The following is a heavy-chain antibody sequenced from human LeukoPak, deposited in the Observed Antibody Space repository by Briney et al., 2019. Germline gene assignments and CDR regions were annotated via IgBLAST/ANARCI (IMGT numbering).Heavy chain of an antibody. CDR1: GYTLTSYD. CDR3: ARGDYYDSSGYRFNDY. J-gene: IGHJ4*02. CDR2: MNPNSGNT. D-gene: IGHD3-22*01. V-gene: IGHV1-8*01. Sequence: GASVKVSCKAAGYTLTSYDITWVRQATGQGLEWMGWMNPNSGNTGYAQKFQSRVSMTRDTSISTVYMELSSLRSEDTAMYYCARGDYYDSSGYRFNDYWGQGTLATVSS.